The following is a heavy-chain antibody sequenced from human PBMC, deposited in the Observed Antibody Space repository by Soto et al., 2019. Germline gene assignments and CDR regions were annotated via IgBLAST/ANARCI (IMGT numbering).Heavy chain of an antibody. J-gene: IGHJ6*02. Sequence: SETLSLTCTVSGGSVSSGSYYWSWIRQPPGKGLEWIGYIYYSGSTNYNPSLKSRVTISVDTSKNQFSLKLSSVTAADTAVYYCLRYGSGSYYSYYYGMDVWGQGTTVTVS. V-gene: IGHV4-61*01. D-gene: IGHD3-10*01. CDR3: LRYGSGSYYSYYYGMDV. CDR1: GGSVSSGSYY. CDR2: IYYSGST.